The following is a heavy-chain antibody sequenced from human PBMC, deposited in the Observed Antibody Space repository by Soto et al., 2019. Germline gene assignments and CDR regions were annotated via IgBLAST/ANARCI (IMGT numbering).Heavy chain of an antibody. CDR1: GFTFSIYA. J-gene: IGHJ5*02. D-gene: IGHD2-2*01. CDR3: AKRVGKEVPVAFLSWFGP. CDR2: ISGSGGRT. Sequence: GGSLRLSCEASGFTFSIYAMNWVRQAPGKGLEWVAGISGSGGRTFYADSVKGRFTISRDNSKNTLNLQMNSLRAEDMAVYYCAKRVGKEVPVAFLSWFGPWGQGTLVTVSS. V-gene: IGHV3-23*01.